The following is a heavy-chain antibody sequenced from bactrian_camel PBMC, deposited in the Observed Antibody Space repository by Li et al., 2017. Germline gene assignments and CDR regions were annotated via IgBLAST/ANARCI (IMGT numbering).Heavy chain of an antibody. J-gene: IGHJ6*01. D-gene: IGHD2*01. CDR3: AAFLRRGTCGIGGATDFRD. Sequence: VQLVESGGGSVQAGGTLKLSCAAAGYAPRFYCMGWFRQAVGKEREPVAAIYSVSGSTHYRDSVKGRFTSSKDNAKPTLYLQMNSLKPEDTAMYYCAAFLRRGTCGIGGATDFRDWGQGTQVTVS. V-gene: IGHV3S54*01. CDR1: GYAPRFYC. CDR2: IYSVSGST.